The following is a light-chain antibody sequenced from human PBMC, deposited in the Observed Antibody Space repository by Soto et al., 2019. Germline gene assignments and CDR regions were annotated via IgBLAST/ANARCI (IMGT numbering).Light chain of an antibody. J-gene: IGKJ4*01. Sequence: DIQMTQSPSTLSASVGDRVIITCRASQSISSWLAWYQQKPGKAPKLLIYGASSLDGGVPSRFSGSRSGTEFTLTISSLQPDDFATYYCQHYDGYSALTFGGGTKVEIK. V-gene: IGKV1-5*03. CDR1: QSISSW. CDR2: GAS. CDR3: QHYDGYSALT.